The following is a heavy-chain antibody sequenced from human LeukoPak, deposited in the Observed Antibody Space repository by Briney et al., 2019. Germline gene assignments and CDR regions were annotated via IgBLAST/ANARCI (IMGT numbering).Heavy chain of an antibody. J-gene: IGHJ4*02. CDR1: GFTFSSYS. V-gene: IGHV3-21*01. Sequence: GGSLRLSCAASGFTFSSYSMNWVRQAPGKGLEWVSPISSSSSYIYYADSVKGRFTISRDNAKNSLYLQMNSLRAEDTAVYYCARRRYCSSTSCSTESWGQGTLVTVSS. D-gene: IGHD2-2*01. CDR3: ARRRYCSSTSCSTES. CDR2: ISSSSSYI.